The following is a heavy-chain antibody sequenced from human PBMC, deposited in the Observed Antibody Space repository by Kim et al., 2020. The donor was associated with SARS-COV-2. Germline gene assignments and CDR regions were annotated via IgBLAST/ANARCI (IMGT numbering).Heavy chain of an antibody. V-gene: IGHV4-31*03. CDR1: GGSISSGGYY. J-gene: IGHJ6*02. CDR2: IYYSGST. D-gene: IGHD6-13*01. Sequence: SETLSLTCTVSGGSISSGGYYWSWIRQHPGKGLEWFGYIYYSGSTYYNPSLKSRVTISVDTSKNQFSLKLSSVTAADTAVYYCARDYSSSWYPVYYYGMDVWGQGTTVTVSS. CDR3: ARDYSSSWYPVYYYGMDV.